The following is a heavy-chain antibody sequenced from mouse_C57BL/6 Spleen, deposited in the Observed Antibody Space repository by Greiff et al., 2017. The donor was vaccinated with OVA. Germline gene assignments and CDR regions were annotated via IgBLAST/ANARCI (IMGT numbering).Heavy chain of an antibody. CDR1: GYTFTSYW. V-gene: IGHV1-64*01. D-gene: IGHD2-3*01. J-gene: IGHJ3*01. Sequence: QVQLQQPGAELVKPGASVKLSCKASGYTFTSYWMHWVKQRPGQGLEWIGMIHPNSGSTNYNEKFKSKATLTVDKSSSTAYMQLSSLTSEDSAVYYGARWDDGSSFAYWGQGTLVTVSA. CDR2: IHPNSGST. CDR3: ARWDDGSSFAY.